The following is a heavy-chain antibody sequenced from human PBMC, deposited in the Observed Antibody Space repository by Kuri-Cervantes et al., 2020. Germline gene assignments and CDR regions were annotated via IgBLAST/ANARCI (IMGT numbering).Heavy chain of an antibody. V-gene: IGHV1-69*06. J-gene: IGHJ4*02. CDR3: ARVGIAAAGPYYFDY. CDR1: GGTFSSYA. D-gene: IGHD6-13*01. CDR2: IIPIFGTA. Sequence: SVKVSCKASGGTFSSYAISWVRQAPGQGLEWMGGIIPIFGTANYAQKFQGRVTITADKSTSTAYMELSSLRSEDTAVYYCARVGIAAAGPYYFDYWGQGTLVTVSS.